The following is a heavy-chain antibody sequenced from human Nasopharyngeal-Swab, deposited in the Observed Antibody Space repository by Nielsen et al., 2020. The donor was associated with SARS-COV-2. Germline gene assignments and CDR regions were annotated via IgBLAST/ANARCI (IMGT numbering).Heavy chain of an antibody. Sequence: GGSLRLSCKGSGYSFTSYRIGWVRQMPGKGLEWMGIIYPGDSDTRYSPSFQGQVTISADKSISTAYLQWSSLKASDTAMYYCARLERFLEWSNWFDPWGQGTLVTVSS. CDR2: IYPGDSDT. V-gene: IGHV5-51*01. CDR3: ARLERFLEWSNWFDP. D-gene: IGHD3-3*01. CDR1: GYSFTSYR. J-gene: IGHJ5*02.